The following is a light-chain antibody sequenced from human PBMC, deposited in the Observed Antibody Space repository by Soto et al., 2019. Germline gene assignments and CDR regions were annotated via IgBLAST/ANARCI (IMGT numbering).Light chain of an antibody. CDR2: DAS. V-gene: IGKV1-33*01. J-gene: IGKJ4*01. Sequence: IQLTQSPSSLSASVGDRVTITCQASQDISNYLNWYQQKQGKAPKLLIYDASNLETGVPSRFSGSGSGTDLTITISSLKPEDFETDYCQQSYSTPLTFGGGTKVDIK. CDR1: QDISNY. CDR3: QQSYSTPLT.